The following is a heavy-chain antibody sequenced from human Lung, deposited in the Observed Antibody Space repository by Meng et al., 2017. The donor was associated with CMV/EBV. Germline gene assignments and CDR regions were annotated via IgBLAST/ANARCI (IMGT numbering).Heavy chain of an antibody. CDR3: AKDDDYHDSSGYYSN. V-gene: IGHV3-9*01. D-gene: IGHD3-22*01. CDR1: GFRFDDYA. J-gene: IGHJ4*02. CDR2: ISWNSDNK. Sequence: SLKISCTASGFRFDDYAMHWVRQPPGKGLEWVSGISWNSDNKGYADSVKGRFTISRDNARNSLYLQMNSLRTEDTAFYFCAKDDDYHDSSGYYSNWGQGTLVTVSS.